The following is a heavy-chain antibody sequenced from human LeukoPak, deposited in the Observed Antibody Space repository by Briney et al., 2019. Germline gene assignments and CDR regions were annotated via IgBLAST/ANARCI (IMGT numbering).Heavy chain of an antibody. V-gene: IGHV3-74*01. Sequence: GGSLRLSCAASGFTFSNYWMHWFSQAPGKGLLWVARISSDGSSTSYADSVKGRFIISRDNAKNSLYLQMNRLRAEDTAVYYCQAENRIRYFDWYAPSDAFDIWGQGTMVTVSS. CDR1: GFTFSNYW. CDR2: ISSDGSST. CDR3: QAENRIRYFDWYAPSDAFDI. J-gene: IGHJ3*02. D-gene: IGHD3-9*01.